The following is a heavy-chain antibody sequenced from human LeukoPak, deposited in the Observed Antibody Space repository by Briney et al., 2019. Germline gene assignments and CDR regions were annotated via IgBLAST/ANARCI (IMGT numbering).Heavy chain of an antibody. CDR2: IYTSGST. V-gene: IGHV4-61*02. J-gene: IGHJ4*02. CDR3: ARDQGPAAISFDY. Sequence: SETLSLTCTVSGGSISSGSYYWRGIWQPAGKGLEWIGRIYTSGSTTNNPSLKSRVTITVDTSKNQFSLKLSSVTAADTAVYYCARDQGPAAISFDYWGQGTLVTVSS. CDR1: GGSISSGSYY. D-gene: IGHD2-2*02.